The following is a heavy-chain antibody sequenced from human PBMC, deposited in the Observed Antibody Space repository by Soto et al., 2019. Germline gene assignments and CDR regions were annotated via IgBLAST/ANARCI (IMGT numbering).Heavy chain of an antibody. V-gene: IGHV1-24*01. J-gene: IGHJ6*02. CDR3: ASAGTGYYYYGMDV. CDR1: GYTLTELS. D-gene: IGHD2-8*02. Sequence: ASVKVSCKVSGYTLTELSMHWVRQAPGKGLERMGGFDPEDGETIYAQKFQGRVTMTEDTSTDTAYMELSSLRSEDTAVYYRASAGTGYYYYGMDVWGQGTTVTVSS. CDR2: FDPEDGET.